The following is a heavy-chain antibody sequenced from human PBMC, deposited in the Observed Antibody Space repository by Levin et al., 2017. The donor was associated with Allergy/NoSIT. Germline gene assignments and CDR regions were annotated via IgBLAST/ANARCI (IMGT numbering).Heavy chain of an antibody. Sequence: GASVKVSCKASGGTFSSYAISWVRQAPGQGLEWMGGIITIFGTANYAQKFQGRVTITADESTSTAYMELSSLRSEDTAVYYCARLQAVAGLPDYWGQGTLVTVSS. CDR1: GGTFSSYA. CDR3: ARLQAVAGLPDY. CDR2: IITIFGTA. D-gene: IGHD6-19*01. J-gene: IGHJ4*02. V-gene: IGHV1-69*13.